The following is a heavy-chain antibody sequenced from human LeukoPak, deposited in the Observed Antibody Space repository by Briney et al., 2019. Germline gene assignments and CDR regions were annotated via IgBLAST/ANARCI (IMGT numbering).Heavy chain of an antibody. V-gene: IGHV4-59*01. Sequence: SETLSLTCIVSGGSISSYYWSWIRQPPGKGLEWIGYIYYSGSTNHNPSLKSRVTISVDTSKNQFSLKLSSVTAADTAVYYCASVTMVRGVISWGRGTLVTVSS. CDR1: GGSISSYY. D-gene: IGHD3-10*01. J-gene: IGHJ4*02. CDR2: IYYSGST. CDR3: ASVTMVRGVIS.